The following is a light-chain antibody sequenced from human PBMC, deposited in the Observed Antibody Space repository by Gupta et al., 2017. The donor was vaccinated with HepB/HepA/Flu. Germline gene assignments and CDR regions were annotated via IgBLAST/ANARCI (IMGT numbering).Light chain of an antibody. CDR2: WAS. CDR3: QQYDSTPRT. V-gene: IGKV4-1*01. J-gene: IGKJ1*01. Sequence: DIVMTQSPDSLAVSLGERATINCKSSQSVLYSSNNKNYLAWYQQKPGQPPKLLIYWASTRESGVPDRFSGSGSGTDFTLTISSLQAEDVAVDYCQQYDSTPRTFGQGTKVEIK. CDR1: QSVLYSSNNKNY.